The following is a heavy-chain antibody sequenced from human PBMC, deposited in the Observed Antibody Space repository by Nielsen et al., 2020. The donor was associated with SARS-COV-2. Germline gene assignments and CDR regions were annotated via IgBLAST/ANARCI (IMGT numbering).Heavy chain of an antibody. CDR3: AKHEGED. CDR2: ISESGGAT. V-gene: IGHV3-23*01. D-gene: IGHD3-10*01. J-gene: IGHJ4*02. CDR1: GFSFSNYV. Sequence: GESLKISCVASGFSFSNYVMTWVRQAPGKGLEWVSAISESGGATYYTDSVKGRFTISRDNSRNTLYLEMNSLRADDTAVYYCAKHEGEDWGQGTLVTVSS.